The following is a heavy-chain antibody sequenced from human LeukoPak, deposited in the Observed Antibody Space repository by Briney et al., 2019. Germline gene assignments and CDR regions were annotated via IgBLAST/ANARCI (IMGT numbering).Heavy chain of an antibody. V-gene: IGHV3-48*02. CDR3: ARGKEKWLDHFDY. Sequence: GGSLRLSCAASGFTFSSYGMDWVRQAPGKGLEWVSYISTTSSTIYYADSVKGRFTMSRDNAKNSLYLQMDSLRDEDTAVYYCARGKEKWLDHFDYWGQGSLVTVSS. CDR1: GFTFSSYG. CDR2: ISTTSSTI. D-gene: IGHD6-19*01. J-gene: IGHJ4*02.